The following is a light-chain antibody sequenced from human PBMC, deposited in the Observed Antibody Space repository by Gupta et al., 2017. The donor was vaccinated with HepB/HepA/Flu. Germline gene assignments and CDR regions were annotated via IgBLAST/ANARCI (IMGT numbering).Light chain of an antibody. CDR1: SGSIASTS. Sequence: FMLLQPHSVSQSPGKTVTISCTLGSGSIASTSIQWYQRRPGSVPTTVIYEDNQRPSGVPDRFSGSNDTSSTSAPLTISGLKTEDEDDYYCQSNSGNMWVFGGGTTLTVL. CDR2: EDN. CDR3: QSNSGNMWV. J-gene: IGLJ3*02. V-gene: IGLV6-57*03.